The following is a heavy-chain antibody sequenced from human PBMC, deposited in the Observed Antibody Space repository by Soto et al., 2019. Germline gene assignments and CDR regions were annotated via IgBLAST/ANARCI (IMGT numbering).Heavy chain of an antibody. CDR1: GFTFSDYW. CDR2: ISYDGSNK. D-gene: IGHD5-18*01. Sequence: GGSLRLSCAASGFTFSDYWMSWVRQAPGKGLEWVAVISYDGSNKYYADSVKGRFTISRDNSKNTLYLQMNSLRAEDTAVYYCARDPLWGTAMVLWYFDLWGRGTLVTVSS. CDR3: ARDPLWGTAMVLWYFDL. V-gene: IGHV3-30-3*01. J-gene: IGHJ2*01.